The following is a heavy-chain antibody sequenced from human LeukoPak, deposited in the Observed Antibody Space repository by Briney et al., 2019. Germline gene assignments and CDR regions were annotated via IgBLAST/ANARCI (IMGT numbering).Heavy chain of an antibody. CDR2: INPSGGST. Sequence: ASVKGSCKASGYTFTSYYMHWVRQAPGQGLEWMGIINPSGGSTSYAQKFQGRVTMTRDTSTSTVYMELSSLRSEDTAVYYCARSRRDRYCSSTSCLNWFDPWGQGTLVTVSS. CDR3: ARSRRDRYCSSTSCLNWFDP. CDR1: GYTFTSYY. V-gene: IGHV1-46*01. J-gene: IGHJ5*02. D-gene: IGHD2-2*01.